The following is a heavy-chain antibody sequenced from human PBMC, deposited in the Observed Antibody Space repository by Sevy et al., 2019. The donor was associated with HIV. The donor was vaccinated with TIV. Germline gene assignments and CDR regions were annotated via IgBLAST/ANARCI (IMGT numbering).Heavy chain of an antibody. CDR1: GGTFSSYA. V-gene: IGHV1-69*13. D-gene: IGHD6-6*01. J-gene: IGHJ6*02. Sequence: ASVKVSCKASGGTFSSYAISWVRQAPGQVLEWMGGIIPIFGTANYAQKFQGRVTITADESTSTAYMELSSLRSEDTAVYYCAGGSSSSFYYYGMDVWGQGTTVTVSS. CDR3: AGGSSSSFYYYGMDV. CDR2: IIPIFGTA.